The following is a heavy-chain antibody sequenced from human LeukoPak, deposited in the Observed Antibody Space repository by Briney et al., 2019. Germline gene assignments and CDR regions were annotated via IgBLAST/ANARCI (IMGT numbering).Heavy chain of an antibody. V-gene: IGHV3-48*03. J-gene: IGHJ6*04. CDR3: AELGITMIGGV. CDR1: GFTFSSYE. CDR2: ISSSGSTI. D-gene: IGHD3-10*02. Sequence: QPGGSLRLSCAASGFTFSSYEMNWVRQAPGKGLEWVSYISSSGSTIYYADSVKGRFTISRHNAKNSLYLQMNSLRAEDTAVYYCAELGITMIGGVWGKGTTVTISS.